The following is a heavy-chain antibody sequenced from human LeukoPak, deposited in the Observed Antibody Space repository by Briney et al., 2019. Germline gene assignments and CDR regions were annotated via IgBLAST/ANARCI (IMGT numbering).Heavy chain of an antibody. V-gene: IGHV3-30*02. J-gene: IGHJ6*03. CDR2: IRYDGSNK. D-gene: IGHD2-15*01. CDR3: AKDGRYCSGGSCYHYYYYYMDV. CDR1: GFTFRKSG. Sequence: PGGSLRLSCAASGFTFRKSGMNWVRQAPGKGLEWVAFIRYDGSNKYYADSVKGRFTISRDNSKNTLYLQMNSLRAEDTAVYYCAKDGRYCSGGSCYHYYYYYMDVWGKGTTVTISS.